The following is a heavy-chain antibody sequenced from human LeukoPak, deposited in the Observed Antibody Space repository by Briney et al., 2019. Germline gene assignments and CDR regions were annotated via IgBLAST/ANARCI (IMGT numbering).Heavy chain of an antibody. CDR3: ARDRSSAAADHYYYYYYMDV. V-gene: IGHV3-7*01. J-gene: IGHJ6*03. Sequence: GGSLRLSCAASGFTFSSYWMSWVRQAPGKGLEWVANIKQDGSEKYYVDSVKGRFTISRDNAKNSLYLQMNSLRAEDTAVYYCARDRSSAAADHYYYYYYMDVWGKGTTVTVSS. CDR1: GFTFSSYW. D-gene: IGHD6-13*01. CDR2: IKQDGSEK.